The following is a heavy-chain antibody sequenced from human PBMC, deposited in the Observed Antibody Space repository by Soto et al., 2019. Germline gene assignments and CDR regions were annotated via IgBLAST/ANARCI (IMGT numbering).Heavy chain of an antibody. Sequence: GGSLRLSCAASGFTFSSYGMHWVRQAPGKGLEWVAVIWYDGSSKYYADSVKGRFTISRDNSKNTLYLQMIGLRAQDTAVYYCARDLCNPSTGEYCGGGGPIDYWGQGTLVTVSS. J-gene: IGHJ4*02. CDR1: GFTFSSYG. D-gene: IGHD2-21*01. V-gene: IGHV3-33*01. CDR3: ARDLCNPSTGEYCGGGGPIDY. CDR2: IWYDGSSK.